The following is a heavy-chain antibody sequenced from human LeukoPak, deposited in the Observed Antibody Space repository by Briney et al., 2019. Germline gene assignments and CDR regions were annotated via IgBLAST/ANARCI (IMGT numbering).Heavy chain of an antibody. V-gene: IGHV1-2*02. Sequence: ASVKVSCKASGYTFTGYYMHWVRQAPGQGLEWMGWINPNSGGTNYAQKFQGRVTMTRDTSISTAYMELSRLRSDDTAVYYCARTHCSSTSCYIDWFDPWGQGTLVTVSS. J-gene: IGHJ5*02. CDR2: INPNSGGT. CDR1: GYTFTGYY. CDR3: ARTHCSSTSCYIDWFDP. D-gene: IGHD2-2*02.